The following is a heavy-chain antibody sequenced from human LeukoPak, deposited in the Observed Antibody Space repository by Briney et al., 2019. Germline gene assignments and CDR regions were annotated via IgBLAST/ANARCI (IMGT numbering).Heavy chain of an antibody. CDR3: TGSSGYDPRDAFDI. D-gene: IGHD5-12*01. V-gene: IGHV1-2*02. CDR2: INPNSGGT. CDR1: GYTFTGYY. Sequence: ASVKVSCKASGYTFTGYYMHWVRQAPGQRLEWMGWINPNSGGTNYAQKFQGRVMMTRDTSISTAYMELSRLRSDDTAVYYCTGSSGYDPRDAFDIWGQGTMVTVSS. J-gene: IGHJ3*02.